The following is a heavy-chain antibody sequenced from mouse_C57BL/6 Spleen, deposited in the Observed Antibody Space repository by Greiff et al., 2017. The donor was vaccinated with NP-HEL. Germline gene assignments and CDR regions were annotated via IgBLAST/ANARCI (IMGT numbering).Heavy chain of an antibody. D-gene: IGHD2-1*01. CDR3: TTWGNYEGRYFDY. V-gene: IGHV14-4*01. CDR1: GFNIKDDY. Sequence: EVQLQQSGAELVRPGASVKLSCTASGFNIKDDYMHWVKQRPEQGLEWIGWIDPENGDTEYASKFQGKATITADTSSNTAYLQLSSLTSEDTAVYYCTTWGNYEGRYFDYWGQGTTLTVSS. J-gene: IGHJ2*01. CDR2: IDPENGDT.